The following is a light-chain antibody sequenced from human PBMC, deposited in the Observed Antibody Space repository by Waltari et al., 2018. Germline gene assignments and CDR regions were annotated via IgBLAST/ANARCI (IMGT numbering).Light chain of an antibody. CDR1: QRVLYNSNHQNY. J-gene: IGKJ2*03. CDR3: QQYYTTPYS. CDR2: WAS. V-gene: IGKV4-1*01. Sequence: DIVMTQSPDSLALSLGERATINCKSSQRVLYNSNHQNYLAWYRQKPGQTPKLLIYWASTRESGVPDRFSGSGSGTDFTLTITSLQAEDVAVYYCQQYYTTPYSFGQGTKLEIK.